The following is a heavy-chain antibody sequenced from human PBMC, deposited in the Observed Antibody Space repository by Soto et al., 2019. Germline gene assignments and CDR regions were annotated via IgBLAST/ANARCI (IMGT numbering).Heavy chain of an antibody. Sequence: QVQLVQSGAEVKKPGASVKVSCKASGYTFTSYDINWVRQATGQGLEWMEWMNPNSGNTGYAQKFQGRVTMTRNTSISTAYMELSSLRSEDTAVYYCARGLSMGYCSSTSCSGWFDPWGQGTLVTVSS. V-gene: IGHV1-8*01. D-gene: IGHD2-2*01. CDR1: GYTFTSYD. CDR2: MNPNSGNT. J-gene: IGHJ5*02. CDR3: ARGLSMGYCSSTSCSGWFDP.